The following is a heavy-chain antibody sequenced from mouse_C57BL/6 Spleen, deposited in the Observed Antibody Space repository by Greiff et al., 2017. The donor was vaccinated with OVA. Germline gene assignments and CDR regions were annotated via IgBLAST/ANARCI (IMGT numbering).Heavy chain of an antibody. Sequence: QVQLQQPGAELVMPGASVKLSCKASGYTFTSYWMHWVKQRPGQGLEWIGEIDPSDSYTNYNQKFKGKSTLTVDKSSSTAYMQLSSLTSEDSAVYYCARNDYYGSSYWGQGTTLTVSS. CDR2: IDPSDSYT. D-gene: IGHD1-1*01. V-gene: IGHV1-69*01. J-gene: IGHJ2*01. CDR3: ARNDYYGSSY. CDR1: GYTFTSYW.